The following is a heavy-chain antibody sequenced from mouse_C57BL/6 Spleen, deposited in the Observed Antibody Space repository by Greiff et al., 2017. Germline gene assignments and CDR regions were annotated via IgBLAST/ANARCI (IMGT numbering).Heavy chain of an antibody. V-gene: IGHV1-15*01. CDR3: TSHNEAMDY. CDR2: IDPETGGT. J-gene: IGHJ4*01. D-gene: IGHD1-3*01. Sequence: SGAELVRPGASVTLSCKASGYTFTDYEMHWVKQTPVHGLEWIGAIDPETGGTAYNQKFKGKAILTADKSSSTAYMELRSLTSEDSAVYYCTSHNEAMDYWGQGTSVTVSS. CDR1: GYTFTDYE.